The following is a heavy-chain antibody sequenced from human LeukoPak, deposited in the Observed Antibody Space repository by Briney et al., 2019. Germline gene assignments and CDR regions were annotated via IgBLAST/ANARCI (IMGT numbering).Heavy chain of an antibody. D-gene: IGHD2-2*01. J-gene: IGHJ6*02. Sequence: SETLSLTCTVSRGSISSGGYYWSWIRQHPGKGLEWIGYIYYSGSTYYNPSLKSRVTISVDTSKNQFSLKLSSVTAADTAVYYCARASSYCSSTSCSVVGYYYYGMDVWGQGTTVTVSS. CDR2: IYYSGST. V-gene: IGHV4-31*03. CDR1: RGSISSGGYY. CDR3: ARASSYCSSTSCSVVGYYYYGMDV.